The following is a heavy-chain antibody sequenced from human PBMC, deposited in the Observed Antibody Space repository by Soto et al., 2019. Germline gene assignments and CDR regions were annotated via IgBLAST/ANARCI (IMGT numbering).Heavy chain of an antibody. D-gene: IGHD3-10*01. J-gene: IGHJ4*02. CDR2: ISGSGGST. V-gene: IGHV3-23*01. CDR1: GFTFSSYA. Sequence: EVQLLESGGGLVQPGGSLRLSCAASGFTFSSYAMSWVRQAPGKGLEWVSAISGSGGSTYYADSVKGRFTISRDNSKNTLYLQMNSLRAEDTAVYYCAKDRLLWFGELFRTNFDYWGQGTLVTVSS. CDR3: AKDRLLWFGELFRTNFDY.